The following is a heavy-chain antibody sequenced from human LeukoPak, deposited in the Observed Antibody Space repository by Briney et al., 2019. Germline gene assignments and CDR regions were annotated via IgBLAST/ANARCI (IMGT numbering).Heavy chain of an antibody. CDR3: ARASVLTGYYTAVTFDY. Sequence: SETLSLTCTISGGSLSTYYWSWIRQPAGKGLEWIGRIYTSGSTNYNPSLKSRVTMSVDTSKNQFSLKLTSVPAADTAVYYCARASVLTGYYTAVTFDYWGQGTLVTVSS. CDR1: GGSLSTYY. CDR2: IYTSGST. V-gene: IGHV4-4*07. J-gene: IGHJ4*02. D-gene: IGHD3-9*01.